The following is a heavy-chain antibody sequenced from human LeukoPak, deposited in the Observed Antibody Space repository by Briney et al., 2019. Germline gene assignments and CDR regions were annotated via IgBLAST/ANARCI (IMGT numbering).Heavy chain of an antibody. J-gene: IGHJ5*01. CDR2: IHSVGYAV. CDR3: ARVGSRGDWFDY. Sequence: GGSLRLSCAASGFTFSTYNMLWVRQTPAMGLEWLFYIHSVGYAVHYADSVKDRFTFSRDNAKNSLYLQMNSLRVEDTGVYYCARVGSRGDWFDYWGQGTRVTVSS. D-gene: IGHD1-26*01. CDR1: GFTFSTYN. V-gene: IGHV3-48*01.